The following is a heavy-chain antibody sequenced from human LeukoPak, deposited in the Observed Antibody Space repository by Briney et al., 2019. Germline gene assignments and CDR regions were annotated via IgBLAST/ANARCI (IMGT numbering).Heavy chain of an antibody. V-gene: IGHV4-4*07. D-gene: IGHD6-13*01. CDR1: GGSISSYY. J-gene: IGHJ6*03. CDR2: IYTSGST. Sequence: SETLSLTCTVSGGSISSYYWSWIRQPAGKGLEWIGRIYTSGSTNYNPSLKSRVTMSVDTSKNQFSLKLSSVTPADPPVYYCARDSRYSSSWYRRYYYYMAVWGKGPRSPSP. CDR3: ARDSRYSSSWYRRYYYYMAV.